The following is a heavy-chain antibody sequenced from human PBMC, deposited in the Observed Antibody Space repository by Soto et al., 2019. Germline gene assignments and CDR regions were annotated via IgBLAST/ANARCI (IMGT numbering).Heavy chain of an antibody. D-gene: IGHD5-12*01. CDR2: IWYDGSNK. Sequence: QVQLVESGGGVVQPGRSLTLSCAASGFTFGSYGMHWVRQAPGKGLEWVSTIWYDGSNKYYADSVKGRFTISRDNSKKTLYLQMNSLRTEDTAIYYCAMMGGYSGYDWGYWGQGTLVTVSS. V-gene: IGHV3-33*01. CDR1: GFTFGSYG. J-gene: IGHJ4*02. CDR3: AMMGGYSGYDWGY.